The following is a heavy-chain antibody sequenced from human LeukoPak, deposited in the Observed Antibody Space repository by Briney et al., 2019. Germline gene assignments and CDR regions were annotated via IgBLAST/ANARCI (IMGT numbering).Heavy chain of an antibody. Sequence: ASETLSLTCTVSGYSISSGYFWGWIRQPPGKGLEWVGTIFHSGNTYYNPSLKSRVTISVATSKNQFSLKLSSVTAADTAVYFCARVGSLRWYSYYLDVWGKETTVTVSS. V-gene: IGHV4-38-2*02. CDR1: GYSISSGYF. CDR2: IFHSGNT. CDR3: ARVGSLRWYSYYLDV. D-gene: IGHD1-26*01. J-gene: IGHJ6*03.